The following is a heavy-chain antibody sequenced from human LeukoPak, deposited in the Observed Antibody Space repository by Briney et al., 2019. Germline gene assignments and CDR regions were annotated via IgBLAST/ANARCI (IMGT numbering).Heavy chain of an antibody. J-gene: IGHJ4*02. V-gene: IGHV7-4-1*02. CDR2: INTNTENP. D-gene: IGHD3/OR15-3a*01. Sequence: ASVKVSCKASGYTFTTYAMNWVRQAPGQGLEWMGWINTNTENPTYAQGFTGRFVFSLDASVSTAYLQISSLKAEDTAVYYCARRTQEVWSDFDYWGLGTLVTVSS. CDR3: ARRTQEVWSDFDY. CDR1: GYTFTTYA.